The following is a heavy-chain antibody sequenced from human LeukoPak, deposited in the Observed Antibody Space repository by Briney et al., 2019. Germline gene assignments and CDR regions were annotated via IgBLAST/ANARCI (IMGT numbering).Heavy chain of an antibody. V-gene: IGHV1-2*02. D-gene: IGHD2-21*02. CDR2: INPHSGGT. Sequence: GASVKVSCKASGFTFTRYYIHWVRQAPGQGLEWMGYINPHSGGTNSPQKFQGRVTMTTDTSISAAYMELSSLISDDTAMYYCVREGNELLSKNFDYWGQGTLVTVSS. CDR1: GFTFTRYY. J-gene: IGHJ4*02. CDR3: VREGNELLSKNFDY.